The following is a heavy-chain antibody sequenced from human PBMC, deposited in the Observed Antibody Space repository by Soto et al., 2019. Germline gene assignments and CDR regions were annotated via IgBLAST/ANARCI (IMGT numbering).Heavy chain of an antibody. V-gene: IGHV4-39*01. CDR3: ARQGTTVVTQAYFDH. J-gene: IGHJ4*02. CDR2: IYYSGRT. Sequence: SETLSLTCIVSGESISRSSYYWGWIRQPPGKGVEWSGSIYYSGRTYDNPSFKSRVTMSIDTSKNQFSLKLSCVTATDTAVFYCARQGTTVVTQAYFDHWGQGALVTVSS. D-gene: IGHD2-21*02. CDR1: GESISRSSYY.